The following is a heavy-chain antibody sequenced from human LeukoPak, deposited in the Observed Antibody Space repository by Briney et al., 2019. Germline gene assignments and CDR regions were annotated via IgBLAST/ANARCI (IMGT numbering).Heavy chain of an antibody. Sequence: PSETLSLTCAVYGGSSIDYYWSWLRQPPGKGLEWIGEIDHSGSTTYNPSLKSRVTISVDTSKNQFSLKLNSVTAADTAVYHCARGFSHWGQGTLVTVSS. CDR1: GGSSIDYY. V-gene: IGHV4-34*01. J-gene: IGHJ4*02. CDR3: ARGFSH. D-gene: IGHD3-3*01. CDR2: IDHSGST.